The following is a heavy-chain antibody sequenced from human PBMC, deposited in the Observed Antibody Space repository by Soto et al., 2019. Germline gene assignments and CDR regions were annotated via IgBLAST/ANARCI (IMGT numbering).Heavy chain of an antibody. CDR3: ARGGYSGYDFPYYYGTDV. CDR2: IIPIFGTA. Sequence: QVQLVQSGAEVKKPGSSVKVSCKASGGTFSSYAISWVRQAPGQGLEWMGGIIPIFGTANYAQKFQGRVTITADESTSTAYMELSSLRSEDTAVYYCARGGYSGYDFPYYYGTDVWGQGTTVTVSS. V-gene: IGHV1-69*01. D-gene: IGHD5-12*01. CDR1: GGTFSSYA. J-gene: IGHJ6*02.